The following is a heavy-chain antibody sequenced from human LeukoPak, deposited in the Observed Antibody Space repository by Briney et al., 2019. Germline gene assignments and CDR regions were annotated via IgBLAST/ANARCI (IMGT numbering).Heavy chain of an antibody. Sequence: GGSLRLSCAASAFTFSGHWMHWVRQAPGKGLEWVAVISYDGSNKYYADSVKGRFTISRDNSKNTLYLQMNSLRAEDTAVYYCARGRSSPLVDYWGQGTLVTVSS. CDR1: AFTFSGHW. CDR3: ARGRSSPLVDY. V-gene: IGHV3-30-3*01. J-gene: IGHJ4*02. CDR2: ISYDGSNK.